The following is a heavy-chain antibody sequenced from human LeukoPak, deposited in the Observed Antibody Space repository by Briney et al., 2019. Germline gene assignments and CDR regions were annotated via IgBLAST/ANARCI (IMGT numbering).Heavy chain of an antibody. V-gene: IGHV4-38-2*02. CDR1: GYSISSGYY. D-gene: IGHD3-10*01. CDR2: SYHNGRA. CDR3: ARAYSYASGSGMDY. J-gene: IGHJ4*02. Sequence: PSETLSLTCTFSGYSISSGYYWGWIRQPPGKGLEWIGSSYHNGRAYYNPSLKSRVTISVDTSKKQFSLKLSSVTAADTAVYYCARAYSYASGSGMDYWGQGTLVTVSS.